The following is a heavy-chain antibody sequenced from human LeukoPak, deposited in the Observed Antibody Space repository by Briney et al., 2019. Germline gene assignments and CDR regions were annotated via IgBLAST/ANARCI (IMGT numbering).Heavy chain of an antibody. CDR3: AREKAPDYSSSWYTTGYYYYMDV. Sequence: ASVKVSCKTSGYSFILYGISWVRQAPGQGPEWMGWISTSTGDTKYTQKFQGRVTLTTDTSTSTAYMELSSLRSEDTAVYYCAREKAPDYSSSWYTTGYYYYMDVWGKGTTVTISS. CDR1: GYSFILYG. CDR2: ISTSTGDT. D-gene: IGHD6-13*01. J-gene: IGHJ6*03. V-gene: IGHV1-18*01.